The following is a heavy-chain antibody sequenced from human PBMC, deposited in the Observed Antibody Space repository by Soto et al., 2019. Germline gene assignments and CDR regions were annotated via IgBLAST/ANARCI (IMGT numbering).Heavy chain of an antibody. J-gene: IGHJ4*02. CDR3: AKRRGAGGHFDY. Sequence: DVQLVESGGGLVQPEGSLRLSCAASGFTFSSYAMGWVRQGPGKGLEWVAVVSIGGSTHYADSVRGRFTISRDNSKKTLSLQMNSLTAEDTAVYFCAKRRGAGGHFDYWGQGALVTVSS. CDR1: GFTFSSYA. V-gene: IGHV3-23*04. D-gene: IGHD2-15*01. CDR2: VSIGGST.